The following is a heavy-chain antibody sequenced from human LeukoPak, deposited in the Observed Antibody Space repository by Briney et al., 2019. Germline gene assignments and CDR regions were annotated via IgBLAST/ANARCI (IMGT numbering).Heavy chain of an antibody. D-gene: IGHD6-13*01. Sequence: ASVKVSCKASGYTFTSYDINWVRQATGQGLEWMGWMNPNSGNTGYAQKFQGRVTMTRHTSISTAYMELSSLRSEDTAVYYCARGGAGSSWYLSYYYGMDVWGQGTTVTVSS. J-gene: IGHJ6*02. CDR3: ARGGAGSSWYLSYYYGMDV. V-gene: IGHV1-8*01. CDR1: GYTFTSYD. CDR2: MNPNSGNT.